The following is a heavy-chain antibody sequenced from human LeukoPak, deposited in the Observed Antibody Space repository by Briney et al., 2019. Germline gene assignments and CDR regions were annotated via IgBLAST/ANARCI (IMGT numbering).Heavy chain of an antibody. D-gene: IGHD5-12*01. CDR3: AKDDSGYDSNDY. J-gene: IGHJ4*02. CDR2: ISYDGSNK. V-gene: IGHV3-30*18. CDR1: GFTFSSYG. Sequence: PGGSLRLSCAASGFTFSSYGMHWVRQAPGKGLEWVAVISYDGSNKYYADSVKGRFTISRDNSKNTLYLQMNSLRAEDTAVYYCAKDDSGYDSNDYWGQGTLVTVSS.